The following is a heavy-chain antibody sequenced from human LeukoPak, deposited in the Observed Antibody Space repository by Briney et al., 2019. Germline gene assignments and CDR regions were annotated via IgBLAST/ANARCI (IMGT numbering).Heavy chain of an antibody. V-gene: IGHV3-23*01. J-gene: IGHJ4*02. D-gene: IGHD3-22*01. CDR3: AKAAKLTYYYDGSGYYQLDY. Sequence: GGSLRLSCAASGFTFSSYAMSWVRQAPGKGLEWVSAISGSGGSTYYADSVKGRFTISRDNSKNTLYLQMNSLRAEDTAVYYCAKAAKLTYYYDGSGYYQLDYWGQGTLVTVSS. CDR2: ISGSGGST. CDR1: GFTFSSYA.